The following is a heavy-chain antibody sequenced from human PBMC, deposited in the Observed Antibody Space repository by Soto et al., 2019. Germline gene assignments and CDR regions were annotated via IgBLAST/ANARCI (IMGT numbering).Heavy chain of an antibody. CDR2: IYHSGST. Sequence: SETLSLTCAVSGGFTSSGGYSGNWIRQQPGKGMEWIGYIYHSGSTYYNPPLKSRVTISVDRSKDQFSLKLSSVTAADTAVYYFARGMTTLTTFHYWGQRTLVTVFS. V-gene: IGHV4-30-2*01. D-gene: IGHD4-17*01. J-gene: IGHJ4*02. CDR3: ARGMTTLTTFHY. CDR1: GGFTSSGGYS.